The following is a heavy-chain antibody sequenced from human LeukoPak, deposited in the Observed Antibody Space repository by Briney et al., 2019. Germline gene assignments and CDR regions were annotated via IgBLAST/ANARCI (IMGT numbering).Heavy chain of an antibody. CDR3: ARLRGGSSFDY. J-gene: IGHJ4*02. Sequence: SETLSLTCTVSGGSISSYYWSWIRQPPGKGLGRIGYIYYSGSTNYNPSLKSQVTISVDTSKNQFSLKLSSVTAADTAVYYCARLRGGSSFDYWGQGTLVTVSS. CDR2: IYYSGST. D-gene: IGHD2-15*01. V-gene: IGHV4-59*08. CDR1: GGSISSYY.